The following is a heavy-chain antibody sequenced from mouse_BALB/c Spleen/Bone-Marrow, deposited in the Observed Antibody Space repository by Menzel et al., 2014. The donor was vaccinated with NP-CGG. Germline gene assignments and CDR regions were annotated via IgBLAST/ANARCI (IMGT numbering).Heavy chain of an antibody. J-gene: IGHJ1*01. D-gene: IGHD2-4*01. CDR2: IDPANGNN. CDR3: ANYDYGWYFDV. V-gene: IGHV14-3*02. CDR1: GFNIKDTY. Sequence: EVKLMESGADLVKPGASVKLSCTASGFNIKDTYMHWVKQSPEKGLEWIGRIDPANGNNKYVPMFQGKAIITADTSSNTAYLQLSSLTSEDTAVYYCANYDYGWYFDVWGAGTTVTVSS.